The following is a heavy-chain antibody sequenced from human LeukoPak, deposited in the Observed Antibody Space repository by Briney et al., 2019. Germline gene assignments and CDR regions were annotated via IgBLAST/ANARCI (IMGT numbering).Heavy chain of an antibody. V-gene: IGHV7-4-1*02. Sequence: GASVKVSCKASGYTFTSYAMNWVRQAPGQGLEWMGWINTNTGNPTYAQGFTGRFVFSLDTSVSTAYLQISSLKAEDTAVYYCARALPHDYGDYEGRDYFDYWGQGTLVTVSS. CDR3: ARALPHDYGDYEGRDYFDY. D-gene: IGHD4-17*01. CDR1: GYTFTSYA. J-gene: IGHJ4*02. CDR2: INTNTGNP.